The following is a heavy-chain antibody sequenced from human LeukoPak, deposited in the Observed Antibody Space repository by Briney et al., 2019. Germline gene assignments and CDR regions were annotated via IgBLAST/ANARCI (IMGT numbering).Heavy chain of an antibody. V-gene: IGHV1-69*05. CDR1: GGTFSSYA. CDR3: ARERSSSSWLRGNYYYYMDV. CDR2: IIPIFGTA. D-gene: IGHD6-6*01. Sequence: SVKVSCKASGGTFSSYAISWVRQAPGQGLEWMGGIIPIFGTANYAQKFQGRVTITTDESTSTAYMELSSLRSEDTAVYYCARERSSSSWLRGNYYYYMDVWGKGTSVTVSS. J-gene: IGHJ6*03.